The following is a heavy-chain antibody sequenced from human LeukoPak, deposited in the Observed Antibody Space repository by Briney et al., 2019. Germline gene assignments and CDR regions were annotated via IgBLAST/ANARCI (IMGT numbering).Heavy chain of an antibody. CDR3: ARKLTGTTYFDC. J-gene: IGHJ4*02. CDR1: GFTFSSYG. D-gene: IGHD1-1*01. CDR2: IHSSGNSI. Sequence: GGSLRLSCAASGFTFSSYGMHWVRQAPGKGLEWVSYIHSSGNSIYYADSVKGRFTISRDSAKNSVYLRMNSLRAEDTALYYCARKLTGTTYFDCWGQGTLVTVSS. V-gene: IGHV3-48*04.